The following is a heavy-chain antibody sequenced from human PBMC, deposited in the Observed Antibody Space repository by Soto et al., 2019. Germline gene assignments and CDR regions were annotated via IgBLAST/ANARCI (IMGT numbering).Heavy chain of an antibody. CDR3: ARHGYYYDSTGYYYFL. J-gene: IGHJ1*01. CDR2: IYYSGMT. V-gene: IGHV4-39*01. D-gene: IGHD3-22*01. Sequence: PSETLSLTCSVSGGSVSSTNHYWGWIRQPPGKGLEWIGDIYYSGMTRYNPSLKGRVTISVDTSQNQFSLRLNSVTAADTAIYYCARHGYYYDSTGYYYFLWGQGTLVTSPQ. CDR1: GGSVSSTNHY.